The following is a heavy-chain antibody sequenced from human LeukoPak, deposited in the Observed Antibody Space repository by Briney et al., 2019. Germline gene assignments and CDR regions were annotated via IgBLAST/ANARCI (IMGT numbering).Heavy chain of an antibody. CDR2: INPNSGGT. Sequence: ASVKVSCKASEYTFTDYYIHWVRQAPGQGLEWMGWINPNSGGTNYAQKFQGRVTMTRDTSISTAYMELSRLKSDDTAVYYCARGVSSSWPKYAFDIWGQGTMVTVSS. V-gene: IGHV1-2*02. D-gene: IGHD6-13*01. CDR1: EYTFTDYY. CDR3: ARGVSSSWPKYAFDI. J-gene: IGHJ3*02.